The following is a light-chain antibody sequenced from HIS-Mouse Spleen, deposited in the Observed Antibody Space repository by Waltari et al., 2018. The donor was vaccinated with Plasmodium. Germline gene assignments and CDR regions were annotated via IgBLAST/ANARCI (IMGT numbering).Light chain of an antibody. CDR2: GAS. J-gene: IGKJ1*01. CDR3: QQYNNWPRGT. CDR1: QSFSSN. Sequence: EIVMTQSPATLSMSPGERATLSCRASQSFSSNLAGYQQKPGQAPRLLIYGASTRATGIPARFSGSGSGTEFTLTISSMQSEDFAVYYCQQYNNWPRGTFGQGTKVEIK. V-gene: IGKV3-15*01.